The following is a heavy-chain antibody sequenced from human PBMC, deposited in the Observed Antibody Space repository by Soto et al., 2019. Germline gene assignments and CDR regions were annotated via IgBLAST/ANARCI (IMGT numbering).Heavy chain of an antibody. J-gene: IGHJ4*02. D-gene: IGHD4-4*01. Sequence: SETLSLTCAVSGVSINTGGYSWNWIRQSPGRALEWMGHIYQSGSTYYKPSLKGRITISVDMSNNDFSLEVTSVTPADTAVYFCARGDYNDYFDFWGQGALVTVSS. CDR1: GVSINTGGYS. CDR3: ARGDYNDYFDF. V-gene: IGHV4-30-2*06. CDR2: IYQSGST.